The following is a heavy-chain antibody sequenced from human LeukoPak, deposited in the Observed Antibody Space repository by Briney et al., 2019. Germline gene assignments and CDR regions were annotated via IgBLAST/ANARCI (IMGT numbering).Heavy chain of an antibody. J-gene: IGHJ4*02. Sequence: GGSLSLSCAASGFTFSNAWMSWVRQAPGKGLEWVGRIKSKTDGGTTDYAAPVKGRFTISRDDSKNTLYLQMNSLKTEDTAVYYCTTDTGWSYFDYWGQGTLVTVSS. CDR1: GFTFSNAW. V-gene: IGHV3-15*01. D-gene: IGHD6-19*01. CDR2: IKSKTDGGTT. CDR3: TTDTGWSYFDY.